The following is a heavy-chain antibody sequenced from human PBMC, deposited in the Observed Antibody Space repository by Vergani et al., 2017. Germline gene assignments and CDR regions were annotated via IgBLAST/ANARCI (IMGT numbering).Heavy chain of an antibody. J-gene: IGHJ6*02. Sequence: EVDLVESGGGLAQPGGSLRLSCEASGITFWKFGMHWVRQGPGKGLEWVSRINSDGSSTSYADSVKGRFTISRDNAKNTLYLQMNSLRAEDTAVYYCARDQGIAAAGTLNYYYGMDVWGQGTTVTVSS. CDR2: INSDGSST. V-gene: IGHV3-74*01. D-gene: IGHD6-13*01. CDR3: ARDQGIAAAGTLNYYYGMDV. CDR1: GITFWKFG.